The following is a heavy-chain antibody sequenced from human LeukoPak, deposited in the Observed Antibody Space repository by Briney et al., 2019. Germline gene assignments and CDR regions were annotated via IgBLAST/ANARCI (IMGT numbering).Heavy chain of an antibody. CDR1: GFTFSSHG. CDR2: ISPSGGIT. D-gene: IGHD3-9*01. CDR3: AKDDDWGRYKH. Sequence: GGTLRLSCAASGFTFSSHGMNWVRQAPGKGLEWVSGISPSGGITYYTDSAKGRFTISRENSKNTQSLQMNSLRAEDTSVYYCAKDDDWGRYKHWGQGTLVTVSS. J-gene: IGHJ1*01. V-gene: IGHV3-23*01.